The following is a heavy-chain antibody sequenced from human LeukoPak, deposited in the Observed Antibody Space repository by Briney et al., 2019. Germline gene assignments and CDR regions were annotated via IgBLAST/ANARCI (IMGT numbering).Heavy chain of an antibody. CDR2: ISYDGSNK. CDR1: GFTFSSYA. J-gene: IGHJ4*02. CDR3: ASPTGTTDY. V-gene: IGHV3-30-3*01. Sequence: GGSLRLSCAASGFTFSSYAVHWVRQAPGKGLEWVAVISYDGSNKYYADSVKGRFTISRDNSKNTLYLQMNSLRAEDTAVYYCASPTGTTDYWGQGTLVTVSS. D-gene: IGHD1-7*01.